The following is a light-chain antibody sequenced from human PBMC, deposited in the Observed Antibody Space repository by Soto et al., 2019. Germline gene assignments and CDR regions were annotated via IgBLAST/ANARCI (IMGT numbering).Light chain of an antibody. CDR2: GAS. V-gene: IGKV3-15*01. CDR1: QSVTSN. J-gene: IGKJ2*01. Sequence: EIVMTQSPATLSVSPGERATLSCRASQSVTSNLAWYQQKPGRAPRLLIYGASTRATGIPARFSGSGSGTEFTLTISNLQSEDFALYYCQQSDSTPYTFGQGTKVEI. CDR3: QQSDSTPYT.